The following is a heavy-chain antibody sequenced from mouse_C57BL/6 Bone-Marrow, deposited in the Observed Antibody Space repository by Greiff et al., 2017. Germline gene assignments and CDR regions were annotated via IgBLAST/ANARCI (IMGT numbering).Heavy chain of an antibody. V-gene: IGHV5-9*01. CDR1: GFTFSSYT. J-gene: IGHJ1*03. CDR3: SRQVTTVLATKYFDV. D-gene: IGHD1-1*01. CDR2: ISGGGGNT. Sequence: DVKLVESGGGLVKPGGSLKLSCAASGFTFSSYTMSWVRQTPEKRLQWVAAISGGGGNTYYPDSVKGRFTISRDNDKNILYLQMSSLRSEDTAWYYCSRQVTTVLATKYFDVWGTGTTVTVSS.